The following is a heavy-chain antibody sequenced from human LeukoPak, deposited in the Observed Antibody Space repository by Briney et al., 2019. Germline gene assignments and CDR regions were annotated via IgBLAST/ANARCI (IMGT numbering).Heavy chain of an antibody. J-gene: IGHJ4*02. Sequence: SETLSLTCTVSGGSISSSSYYWGWIRQPPGKGLEWIGSIYYSGSTYYNPSLKSRVSISLDTSKNQFSLKLRSMTAADTAVYYCARDYYDSTTYYSPFDYWGQGTLVTVSS. D-gene: IGHD3-22*01. CDR1: GGSISSSSYY. CDR2: IYYSGST. CDR3: ARDYYDSTTYYSPFDY. V-gene: IGHV4-39*02.